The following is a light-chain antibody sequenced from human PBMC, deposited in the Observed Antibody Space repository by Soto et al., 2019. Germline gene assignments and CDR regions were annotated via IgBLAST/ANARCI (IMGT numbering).Light chain of an antibody. CDR3: RSYTSSSTLV. CDR1: SSDVGAYNY. Sequence: QSALTQPASVSGSPGQSITISCTGTSSDVGAYNYVSWYQQHPGKAPKLMIYDVSNRPSGVSNRFSGSKSGNTASLTISGLQAEDGADYYCRSYTSSSTLVFGGGTKLTVL. V-gene: IGLV2-14*01. J-gene: IGLJ2*01. CDR2: DVS.